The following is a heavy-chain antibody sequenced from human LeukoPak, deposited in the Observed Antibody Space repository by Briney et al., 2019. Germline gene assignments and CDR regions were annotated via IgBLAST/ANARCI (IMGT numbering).Heavy chain of an antibody. J-gene: IGHJ4*02. CDR1: GGSFSGYY. CDR3: ARARTIFGVVRD. D-gene: IGHD3-3*01. CDR2: INHSGST. V-gene: IGHV4-34*09. Sequence: SETLSLTCAVYGGSFSGYYWSWIRQPPGKGLEWIGEINHSGSTNYNPSLKSRVTISVDTSKNQFSLKLSSVTAADTAVYYCARARTIFGVVRDWGQGTLVTVSS.